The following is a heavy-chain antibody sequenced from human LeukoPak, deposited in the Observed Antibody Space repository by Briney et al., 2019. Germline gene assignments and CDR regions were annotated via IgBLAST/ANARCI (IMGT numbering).Heavy chain of an antibody. CDR3: AAGMAARGKYYFDY. D-gene: IGHD6-13*01. J-gene: IGHJ4*02. CDR1: GYTFSSYW. V-gene: IGHV5-51*01. Sequence: GESLKISCKGSGYTFSSYWIGWVRQMPGKGPEWMGIIYPGDSDTRYSPSFQGQVTISADKSISTACLQWSSLKASDTAMYYCAAGMAARGKYYFDYWGQGTLVTVSS. CDR2: IYPGDSDT.